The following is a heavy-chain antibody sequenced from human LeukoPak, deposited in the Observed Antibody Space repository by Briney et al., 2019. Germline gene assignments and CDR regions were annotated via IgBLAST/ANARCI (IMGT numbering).Heavy chain of an antibody. CDR3: ARLGDIVVVPPAEYYFDY. CDR2: IYPHDSDT. V-gene: IGHV5-51*01. J-gene: IGHJ4*02. Sequence: GESLKISCKGSGYSFTSYWIGWVRQMPGKGLEWMGIIYPHDSDTTYSPSFQGQVSMSADKSISTAYPQWRSLKASDTAMYYCARLGDIVVVPPAEYYFDYWGQGTLVTVSS. CDR1: GYSFTSYW. D-gene: IGHD2-2*01.